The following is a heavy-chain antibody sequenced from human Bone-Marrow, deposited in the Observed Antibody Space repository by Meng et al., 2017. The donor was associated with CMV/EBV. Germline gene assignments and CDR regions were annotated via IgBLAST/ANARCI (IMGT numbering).Heavy chain of an antibody. CDR3: ARLDPGTIDY. V-gene: IGHV3-21*01. D-gene: IGHD1-1*01. J-gene: IGHJ4*02. CDR2: ISSSSSYI. CDR1: GFTFSSYS. Sequence: GESLKISCAASGFTFSSYSMNWVRQAPGKGLEWVSSISSSSSYIYYADSVKGRFTISRDNSKNTLYLQMNSLRAEDTAVYYCARLDPGTIDYWGQGTLVTVSS.